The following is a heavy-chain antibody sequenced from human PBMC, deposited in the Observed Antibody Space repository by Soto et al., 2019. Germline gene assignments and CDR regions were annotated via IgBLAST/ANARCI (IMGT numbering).Heavy chain of an antibody. V-gene: IGHV3-15*01. CDR1: GFTFSNAW. J-gene: IGHJ4*02. CDR2: IKSKTDGGTT. D-gene: IGHD5-12*01. Sequence: EVQLVESGGGLVKPGGSLRLSCAASGFTFSNAWMSWVRQAPGKGLEWVGRIKSKTDGGTTDYAAPVKGRFTISRDDSKNTLYLQMNSLKTEDTAVYYCTTDPPIVATSHDYWGQGTLVTVSS. CDR3: TTDPPIVATSHDY.